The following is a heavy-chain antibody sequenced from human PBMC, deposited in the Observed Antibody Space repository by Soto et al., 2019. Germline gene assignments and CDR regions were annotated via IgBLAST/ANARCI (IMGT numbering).Heavy chain of an antibody. D-gene: IGHD1-26*01. CDR2: IWHDGSKK. Sequence: QVQLVESGGGVVQPGRSLGLSCAASGAIFNGYGMHWVRQAPGKGLEWVAVIWHDGSKKYYADSAKGRFTISRDNSKNTLYLEMNSLRAEDTAVYYCVRDGVGGTAFFGFFDYWGHGTLVTVSS. CDR1: GAIFNGYG. J-gene: IGHJ4*01. V-gene: IGHV3-33*01. CDR3: VRDGVGGTAFFGFFDY.